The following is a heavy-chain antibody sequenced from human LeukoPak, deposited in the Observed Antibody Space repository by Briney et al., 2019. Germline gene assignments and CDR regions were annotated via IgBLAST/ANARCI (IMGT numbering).Heavy chain of an antibody. V-gene: IGHV3-23*01. CDR1: GFTFRSYA. D-gene: IGHD3-9*01. CDR2: ISGSGGST. J-gene: IGHJ3*02. CDR3: ARESGGPRLRYFDLLPHGAFDI. Sequence: GGSLRLSCAGSGFTFRSYAMSWVRQAPGKGLEWVSAISGSGGSTYYADSVKGRFTISRDNSKNTLYLQMNSLRAEDTAVYYCARESGGPRLRYFDLLPHGAFDIWGQGTMVTVSS.